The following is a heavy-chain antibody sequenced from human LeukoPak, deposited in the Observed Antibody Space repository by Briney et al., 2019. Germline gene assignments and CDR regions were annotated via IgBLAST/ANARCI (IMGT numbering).Heavy chain of an antibody. CDR3: ANGLPTTH. CDR1: GFTFRNYA. V-gene: IGHV3-23*01. Sequence: GGSLRLPCATSGFTFRNYAMSWVRQAPGKGLEWVSGISGSGTNTYYADSVKGRFTISRDNSKNTLFLQINSLRAEDTAVYYCANGLPTTHWGQGTLVTVSS. J-gene: IGHJ4*02. D-gene: IGHD5-18*01. CDR2: ISGSGTNT.